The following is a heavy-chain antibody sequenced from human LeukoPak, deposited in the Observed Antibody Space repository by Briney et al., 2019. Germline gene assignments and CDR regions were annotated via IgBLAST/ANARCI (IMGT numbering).Heavy chain of an antibody. CDR3: AKDPNGDYVGAFDS. J-gene: IGHJ3*01. CDR2: ITAGGGT. Sequence: GGSLRLSCAASGLTFSNYDMTWVRQAPGKGLEWVSSITAGGGTSYTDSVKGRFTVYRDNSKNTLYLQMNSLRAGDTALYYCAKDPNGDYVGAFDSWGQGTMVTVSS. V-gene: IGHV3-23*01. CDR1: GLTFSNYD. D-gene: IGHD4-17*01.